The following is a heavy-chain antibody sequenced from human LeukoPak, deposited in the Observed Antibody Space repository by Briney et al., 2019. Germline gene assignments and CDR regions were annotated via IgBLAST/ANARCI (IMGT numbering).Heavy chain of an antibody. CDR3: ARPTSSNYAGFFFDF. Sequence: SETLSLTCSVSGYSISSGYYWAWIRLTPGKGLEWIGSIYHSGSLYYNPSLRSRVTISVDTSKNQFSLKVNSMTAADTAVYYCARPTSSNYAGFFFDFWSQGTLVTVSP. J-gene: IGHJ4*02. D-gene: IGHD4-11*01. V-gene: IGHV4-38-2*02. CDR2: IYHSGSL. CDR1: GYSISSGYY.